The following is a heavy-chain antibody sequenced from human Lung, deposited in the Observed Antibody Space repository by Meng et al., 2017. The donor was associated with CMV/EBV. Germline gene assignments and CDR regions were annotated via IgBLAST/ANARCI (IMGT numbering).Heavy chain of an antibody. Sequence: GGSXRLXXAASGFTFSSYSMNWVRQAPGKGLEWVSSISSSSSYIYYADSVKGRFTISRDNAKNPLYLQMNSLRAEYTAVYYCARAGYSSGWYELYFDYWGQGTXVTVAS. V-gene: IGHV3-21*01. CDR2: ISSSSSYI. J-gene: IGHJ4*02. D-gene: IGHD6-19*01. CDR3: ARAGYSSGWYELYFDY. CDR1: GFTFSSYS.